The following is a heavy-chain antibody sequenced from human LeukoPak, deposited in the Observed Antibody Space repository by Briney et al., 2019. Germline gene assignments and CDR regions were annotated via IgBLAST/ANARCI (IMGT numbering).Heavy chain of an antibody. J-gene: IGHJ4*02. D-gene: IGHD6-19*01. CDR1: GYTFTNYG. V-gene: IGHV1-18*01. Sequence: GASVKVSCKSSGYTFTNYGTTWVRQAPGQGLEWLGWISAYNGRTSYAQKVQGRVTMTTDTSTTTAFLELRSLRSDDTAVYYCATINRPSVWYPCDYWGQGTLVTVSS. CDR2: ISAYNGRT. CDR3: ATINRPSVWYPCDY.